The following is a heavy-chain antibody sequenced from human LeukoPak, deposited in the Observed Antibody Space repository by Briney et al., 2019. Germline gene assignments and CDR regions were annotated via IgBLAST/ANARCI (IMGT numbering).Heavy chain of an antibody. J-gene: IGHJ4*02. Sequence: GGSLRLSCAASGFTXSNYWMTWVRXAPGKXLEWVANIKQDGSEKYYVDSVKGRFTISRDNAKNSLYLQMNSLRAEDTALYYCAREDQPRGTFDYWGQGILVTVSS. CDR1: GFTXSNYW. CDR2: IKQDGSEK. CDR3: AREDQPRGTFDY. D-gene: IGHD2-15*01. V-gene: IGHV3-7*05.